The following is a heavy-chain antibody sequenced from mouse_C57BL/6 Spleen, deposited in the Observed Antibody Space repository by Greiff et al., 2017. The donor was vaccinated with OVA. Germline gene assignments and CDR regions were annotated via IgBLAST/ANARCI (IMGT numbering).Heavy chain of an antibody. CDR1: GYAFTNYL. J-gene: IGHJ4*01. CDR3: ARSIYYDYDDAMDY. D-gene: IGHD2-4*01. CDR2: INPGSGGT. V-gene: IGHV1-54*01. Sequence: VQLQQSGAELVRPGTSVTVSCKASGYAFTNYLIEWVKQRPGQGLEWIGVINPGSGGTNYNEKFKGKATLTADKSSSTAYMQLSSLTSEDSAVYFCARSIYYDYDDAMDYWGQGTSVTVSS.